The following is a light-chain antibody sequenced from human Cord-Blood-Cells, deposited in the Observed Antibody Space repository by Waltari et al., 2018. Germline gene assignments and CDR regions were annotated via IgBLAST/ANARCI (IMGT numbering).Light chain of an antibody. CDR1: QSISSY. J-gene: IGKJ2*01. CDR2: AAS. Sequence: DLQMTQSPSSLSASVGDRVTITCRASQSISSYLNWYQQKPGKAPKLLIYAASSLQSGVPSRFSGSRSGTDFTLTISSLQPEDFATYYCQQSYSTLMYTFGQGTKLEIK. CDR3: QQSYSTLMYT. V-gene: IGKV1-39*01.